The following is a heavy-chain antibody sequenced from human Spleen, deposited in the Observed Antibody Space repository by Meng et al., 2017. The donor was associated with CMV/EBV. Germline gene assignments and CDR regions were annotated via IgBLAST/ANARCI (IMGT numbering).Heavy chain of an antibody. V-gene: IGHV1-8*03. D-gene: IGHD2-2*01. CDR1: GYTFTSYD. CDR2: MNPNSGNT. J-gene: IGHJ6*02. Sequence: ASVKVSCKASGYTFTSYDINWVRQATGQGLEWMGWMNPNSGNTGYAQKFQGRVTITRNTSISTAYMELSRLISDDTAVYYCARMAPAAVRGRYHYYGMDVWGQGTTVTVSS. CDR3: ARMAPAAVRGRYHYYGMDV.